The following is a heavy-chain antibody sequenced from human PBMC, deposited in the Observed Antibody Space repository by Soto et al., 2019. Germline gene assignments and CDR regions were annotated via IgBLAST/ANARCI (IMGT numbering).Heavy chain of an antibody. CDR2: ISSSSSYI. D-gene: IGHD6-13*01. CDR3: ARAARYSSSWYYYYYGMDV. V-gene: IGHV3-21*01. CDR1: GFTFSSYS. J-gene: IGHJ6*02. Sequence: SGGSLRLSCAASGFTFSSYSMNWVRQAPGKGLEWVSSISSSSSYIYYADSVKGRFTISRDNAKNSLYLQMNSLRAEDTAVYYCARAARYSSSWYYYYYGMDVWGQGTTVTVSS.